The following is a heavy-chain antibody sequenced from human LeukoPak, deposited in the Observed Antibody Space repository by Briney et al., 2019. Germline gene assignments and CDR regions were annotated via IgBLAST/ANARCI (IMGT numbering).Heavy chain of an antibody. Sequence: PGGSLRLSCAASGFSFSSYSMHWVRPAPGKGLEGVSYISSSSTTIYYADSVEGRFTISRDNAKNSLYVQMNSLRADDTAVYYCARDRSPLLNYPDTFDIWGQGTMVTVSS. CDR3: ARDRSPLLNYPDTFDI. CDR2: ISSSSTTI. V-gene: IGHV3-48*01. D-gene: IGHD1-7*01. CDR1: GFSFSSYS. J-gene: IGHJ3*02.